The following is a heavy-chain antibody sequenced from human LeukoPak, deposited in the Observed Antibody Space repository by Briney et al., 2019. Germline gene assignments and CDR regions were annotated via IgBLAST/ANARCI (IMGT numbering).Heavy chain of an antibody. D-gene: IGHD3-22*01. J-gene: IGHJ4*02. CDR3: ARGTANYDSSGYQIDY. V-gene: IGHV1-18*01. CDR1: GYTFTSYG. CDR2: ISAYNGNT. Sequence: ASVKVSCKASGYTFTSYGISWVRQAPGQGLEWMGWISAYNGNTNYAQKLQGRVTMTTDTSTSTVYMELSSLRSEDTAVYYCARGTANYDSSGYQIDYWGQGTLVTVSS.